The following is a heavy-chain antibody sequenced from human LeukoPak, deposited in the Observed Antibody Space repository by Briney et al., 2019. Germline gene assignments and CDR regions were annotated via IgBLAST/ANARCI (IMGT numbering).Heavy chain of an antibody. CDR2: ISGSGGST. D-gene: IGHD3-9*01. CDR1: GFTFSSYG. J-gene: IGHJ6*03. CDR3: ARVQYYGILTGYYRRDYYMDV. Sequence: PGGTLRLSCAASGFTFSSYGMSWVRQAPGKGLEWVSAISGSGGSTYYADSVKGRFTISRDNAKNSLYLQMNSLRAEDTAVYYCARVQYYGILTGYYRRDYYMDVWGKGTTVTISS. V-gene: IGHV3-23*01.